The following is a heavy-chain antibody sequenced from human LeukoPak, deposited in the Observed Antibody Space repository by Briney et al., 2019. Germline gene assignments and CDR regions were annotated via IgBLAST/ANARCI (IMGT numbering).Heavy chain of an antibody. CDR1: GGSINNYY. Sequence: PSETLSLTCAVSGGSINNYYWSWIRQPPGKGLEWIGYIHFSGSTNYNPSLKSRVTISVDTSKNEFSLNLRSVTAADTAVYYCARTFWGSGIDYWGQGTLVTVSS. CDR3: ARTFWGSGIDY. CDR2: IHFSGST. D-gene: IGHD3-16*01. V-gene: IGHV4-59*01. J-gene: IGHJ4*02.